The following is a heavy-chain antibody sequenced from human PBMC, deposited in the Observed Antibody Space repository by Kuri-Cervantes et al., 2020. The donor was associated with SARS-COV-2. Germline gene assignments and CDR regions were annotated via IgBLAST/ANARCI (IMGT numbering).Heavy chain of an antibody. CDR1: GFTFSSYS. D-gene: IGHD2-2*01. CDR3: ARGYCSSTSCPPYYYYGMDV. CDR2: ISSSSSTI. V-gene: IGHV3-48*02. Sequence: ETLSLTCAASGFTFSSYSMNWVRQAPGKGLEWVSYISSSSSTIYYADSVKSRFTISRDNAKNSLYLQMNSLRDEDTAVYYCARGYCSSTSCPPYYYYGMDVWGQGTTVTVSS. J-gene: IGHJ6*02.